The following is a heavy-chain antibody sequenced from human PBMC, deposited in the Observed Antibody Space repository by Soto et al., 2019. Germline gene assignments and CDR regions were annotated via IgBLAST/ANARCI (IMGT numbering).Heavy chain of an antibody. CDR2: IRSKAYGGTT. Sequence: PGGSLRLSCTASGFTFGYYAMSWVRQAPGKGLEWVGFIRSKAYGGTTEYAASVKGRFTISRDDSKSIAYLQMNSLKTEDTAVYYCTRDXTLGYCSSTSCYTAYDYWGQGTLVTVSS. CDR1: GFTFGYYA. J-gene: IGHJ4*02. CDR3: TRDXTLGYCSSTSCYTAYDY. V-gene: IGHV3-49*04. D-gene: IGHD2-2*02.